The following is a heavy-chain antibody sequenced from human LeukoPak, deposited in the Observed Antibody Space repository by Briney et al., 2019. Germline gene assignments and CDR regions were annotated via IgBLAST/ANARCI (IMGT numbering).Heavy chain of an antibody. V-gene: IGHV4-34*01. D-gene: IGHD6-13*01. CDR1: GGSFSGYY. J-gene: IGHJ6*03. CDR3: ARGIAYYYYYLDV. CDR2: INHSGST. Sequence: SETLSLTCAVYGGSFSGYYWSWIRQPPGKGLEWIGEINHSGSTNYNPSLKSRVTISVDTSKNQFSLKLSSVTAADTAVYYCARGIAYYYYYLDVWGKGTTVTVSS.